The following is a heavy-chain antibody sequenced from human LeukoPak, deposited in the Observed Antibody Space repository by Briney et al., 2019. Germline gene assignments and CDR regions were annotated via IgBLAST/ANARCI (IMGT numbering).Heavy chain of an antibody. CDR3: SKSSSAWSSIDY. J-gene: IGHJ4*02. V-gene: IGHV4-39*01. D-gene: IGHD6-19*01. CDR2: MFYSGTT. Sequence: SETLSLTCTVSGSSISSSSYYWGWIRQPPGKGLEWIGSMFYSGTTYYNPSLRSRVTISVDTSKNQFSLQLSSVTAADTAVYYCSKSSSAWSSIDYWGQGTLVTVSS. CDR1: GSSISSSSYY.